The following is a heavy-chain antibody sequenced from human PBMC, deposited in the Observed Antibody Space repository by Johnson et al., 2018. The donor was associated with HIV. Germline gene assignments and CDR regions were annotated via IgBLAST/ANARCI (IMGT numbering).Heavy chain of an antibody. CDR1: GFTFSMYA. CDR3: ARDWEGYAFDI. D-gene: IGHD1-26*01. Sequence: QVQLVESGGGSVQPGGSLRLSCAASGFTFSMYAMHWVRQAPGKGLEWVAVISYDGSNKYYADSVKGPFTISRDNSKNTLDLQMNRLRAQDTAVYYCARDWEGYAFDIWGQGTMVTVSS. CDR2: ISYDGSNK. J-gene: IGHJ3*02. V-gene: IGHV3-30-3*01.